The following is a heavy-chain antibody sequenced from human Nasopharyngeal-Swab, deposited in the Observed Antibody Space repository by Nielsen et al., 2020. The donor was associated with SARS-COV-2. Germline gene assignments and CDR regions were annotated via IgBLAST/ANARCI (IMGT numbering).Heavy chain of an antibody. V-gene: IGHV4-31*02. Sequence: WIRQPPGKGLEWIGYIYYSGSTYYNPSLKSRVTISVDTSKNQFSPKLSSVTAADTAVYYCARENTYFDYWGQGTLVTVSS. CDR3: ARENTYFDY. CDR2: IYYSGST. J-gene: IGHJ4*02.